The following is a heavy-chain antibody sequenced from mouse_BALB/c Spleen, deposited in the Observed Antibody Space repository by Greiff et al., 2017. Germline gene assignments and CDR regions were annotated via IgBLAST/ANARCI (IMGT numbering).Heavy chain of an antibody. Sequence: VKLVESGPGLVAPSQSLSITCTVSGFSLTGYGVNWVRQPPGKGLEWLGMIWGDGSTDYNSALKSRLSISKDNSKSQVFLKMNSLQTDDTARYYCARGPRSYYGSSQYYAMDYWGQGTSVTVSS. J-gene: IGHJ4*01. CDR1: GFSLTGYG. CDR2: IWGDGST. D-gene: IGHD1-1*01. V-gene: IGHV2-6-7*01. CDR3: ARGPRSYYGSSQYYAMDY.